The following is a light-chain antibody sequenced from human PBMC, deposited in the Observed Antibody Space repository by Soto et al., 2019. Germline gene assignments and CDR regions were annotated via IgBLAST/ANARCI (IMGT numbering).Light chain of an antibody. CDR1: SSDVGGYNY. CDR2: EVS. Sequence: QSALTHPASVSGCPGQSITISCTGTSSDVGGYNYVSWYQQHPRKAPKLMIYEVSNRPSGVYNRFSGSKSGNTASLTISGLQAEDEADYYCSSYTSSSALDWVFGGGTKLTLL. J-gene: IGLJ3*02. CDR3: SSYTSSSALDWV. V-gene: IGLV2-14*01.